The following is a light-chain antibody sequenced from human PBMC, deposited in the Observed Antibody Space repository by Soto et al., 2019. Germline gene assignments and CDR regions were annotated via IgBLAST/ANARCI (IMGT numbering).Light chain of an antibody. CDR1: QNIITY. J-gene: IGKJ2*01. CDR3: QHYYRLPPT. V-gene: IGKV3-20*01. CDR2: GAS. Sequence: EIVLTQSPGTLSLSPGERATLSCRASQNIITYSAWYQQKPGQAPRLLIYGASTRATGVPDRVSGSGSGADFTLTINRLEPEDFAVYFCQHYYRLPPTYGQGTKLEV.